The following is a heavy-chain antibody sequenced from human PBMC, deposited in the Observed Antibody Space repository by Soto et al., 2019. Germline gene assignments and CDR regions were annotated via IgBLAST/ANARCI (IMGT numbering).Heavy chain of an antibody. V-gene: IGHV3-33*01. CDR3: ARGGSSWYGLEY. Sequence: QVQLVESGGGVVQPGRSLRLSCAASGFTFSSYGMHWVRQAPGKGLEWVAVIRYDGSNKYYADSVKGRFTISRDNSKNTLYLQMNSLRAEDTAVYYCARGGSSWYGLEYWGQGTLVTVSS. CDR1: GFTFSSYG. CDR2: IRYDGSNK. J-gene: IGHJ4*02. D-gene: IGHD6-13*01.